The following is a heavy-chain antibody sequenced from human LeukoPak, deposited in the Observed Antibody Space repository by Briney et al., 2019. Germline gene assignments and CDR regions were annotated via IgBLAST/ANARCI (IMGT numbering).Heavy chain of an antibody. J-gene: IGHJ6*02. CDR3: ATVVTTFVRLSFNNYYYYGMDV. V-gene: IGHV1-24*01. CDR2: FDPEDGET. D-gene: IGHD3-16*01. Sequence: ASVKVSCKVSGYTLTELSMHWVRQAPGKGLEWMGGFDPEDGETIYAQKFQGRVTMTEDTSTDTAYMELSSLGSEDTAVYYCATVVTTFVRLSFNNYYYYGMDVWGQGTTVTVSS. CDR1: GYTLTELS.